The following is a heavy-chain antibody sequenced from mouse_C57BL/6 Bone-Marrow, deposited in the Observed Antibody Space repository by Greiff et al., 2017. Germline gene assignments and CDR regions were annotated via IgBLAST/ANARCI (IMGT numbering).Heavy chain of an antibody. J-gene: IGHJ3*01. V-gene: IGHV1-74*01. D-gene: IGHD1-1*01. Sequence: QVQLQQPGAELVKPGASVKVSCKASGYTFTSYWMHWVKQRPGQGLEWIGRIHPTNSGTNYNQKFKGKATFPVDKSSSTAYMQLRSLTSEDSAVYYCAIRLRSFGFAYWGQGPLVTVAA. CDR3: AIRLRSFGFAY. CDR2: IHPTNSGT. CDR1: GYTFTSYW.